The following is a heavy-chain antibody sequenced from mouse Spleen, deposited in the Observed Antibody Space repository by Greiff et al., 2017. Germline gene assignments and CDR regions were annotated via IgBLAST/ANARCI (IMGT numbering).Heavy chain of an antibody. D-gene: IGHD3-3*01. J-gene: IGHJ3*01. CDR2: IYPGSGNT. Sequence: VQLQESGAELVRPGASVKLSCKASGYTFTDYYINWVKQRPGQGLEWIARIYPGSGNTYYNEKFKGKATLTAEKSSSTAYMQLSSLTSEDSAVYFWARGVGTRTLGFAYWGQGTLVTVS. CDR1: GYTFTDYY. V-gene: IGHV1-76*01. CDR3: ARGVGTRTLGFAY.